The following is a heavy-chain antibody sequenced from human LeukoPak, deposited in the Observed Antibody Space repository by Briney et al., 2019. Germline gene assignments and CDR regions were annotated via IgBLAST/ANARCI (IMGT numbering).Heavy chain of an antibody. V-gene: IGHV4-34*01. CDR2: INHSGST. J-gene: IGHJ4*02. Sequence: PSETLSLTCAVYGGSFSGYYWSWIRQPPGKGLEWIGEINHSGSTNYNPSLKSRVTISVDTSKNQFSLKLSSVTAADTAVYYCARDRGAVAGPEYYFDYWGQGTLVTVSS. CDR1: GGSFSGYY. D-gene: IGHD6-19*01. CDR3: ARDRGAVAGPEYYFDY.